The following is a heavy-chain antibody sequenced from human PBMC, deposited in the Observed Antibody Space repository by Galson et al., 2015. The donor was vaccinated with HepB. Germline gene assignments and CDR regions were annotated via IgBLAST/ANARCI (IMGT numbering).Heavy chain of an antibody. J-gene: IGHJ6*03. CDR2: ISSSSSTI. V-gene: IGHV3-48*01. D-gene: IGHD1-1*01. Sequence: SLRLSCAASGFTFSSYSMNWVRQAPGKGLEWVSYISSSSSTIYYADSVKGRFTISRDNAKNSLYLQMNSLRAEDTAVYYCARVSTTGTYYYYYYMDVWGKGTTVTVSS. CDR1: GFTFSSYS. CDR3: ARVSTTGTYYYYYYMDV.